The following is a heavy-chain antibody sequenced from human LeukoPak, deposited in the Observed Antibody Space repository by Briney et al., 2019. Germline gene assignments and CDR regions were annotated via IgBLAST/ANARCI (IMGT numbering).Heavy chain of an antibody. D-gene: IGHD6-19*01. J-gene: IGHJ4*02. CDR2: IYYNGST. Sequence: SETLSLTCTVSGGSISTSSYFWGWVRQPPGKGLEWIGSIYYNGSTYYNPSPKGRVTVAVDTSKNQFSLKLSSVTAADTAVFYCGSTYSSSLYFDYWGQGTLVTVSS. CDR1: GGSISTSSYF. CDR3: GSTYSSSLYFDY. V-gene: IGHV4-39*01.